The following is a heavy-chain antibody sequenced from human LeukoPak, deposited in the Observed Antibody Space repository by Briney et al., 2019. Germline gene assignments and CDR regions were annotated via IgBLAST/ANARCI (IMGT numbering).Heavy chain of an antibody. Sequence: GESLKISCKGSGYSFTNYWIGWVRQMPGKGLEWMGIIYPGDSDTRYSPSSQGQVTISADKSISTAYLQWSSLQASDTAMYYCVRLSRNWRDGAVDQWGQGTLVTVSS. CDR2: IYPGDSDT. D-gene: IGHD1-1*01. CDR3: VRLSRNWRDGAVDQ. J-gene: IGHJ4*02. V-gene: IGHV5-51*01. CDR1: GYSFTNYW.